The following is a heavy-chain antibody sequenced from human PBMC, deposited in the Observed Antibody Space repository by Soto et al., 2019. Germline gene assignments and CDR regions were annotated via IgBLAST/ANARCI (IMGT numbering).Heavy chain of an antibody. CDR2: IYWNDDK. Sequence: QITLKESGPTLVRPTQTLTLTCTFSVFSLSTSGLGVGWIRPPPGTALEWLALIYWNDDKRYSPSLKALLTITKDTAKTQLVLTMTNMDPVDIATYCCANRPSGWYLFDSWGQGTLVTFSS. CDR1: VFSLSTSGLG. J-gene: IGHJ4*02. V-gene: IGHV2-5*01. D-gene: IGHD6-19*01. CDR3: ANRPSGWYLFDS.